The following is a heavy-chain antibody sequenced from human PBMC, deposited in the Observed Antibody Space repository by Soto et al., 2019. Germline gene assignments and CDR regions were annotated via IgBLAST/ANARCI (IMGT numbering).Heavy chain of an antibody. CDR1: GFTFKNYW. Sequence: EVQLVESGGGLIQPGESLRLSCEGSGFTFKNYWMHWVRQVPGKGLVWVSRINSDGSNTRYADSVKGRFTVSRDNAKNTLFLQMNSLRAADTAVYFCARRCNRPNCYGMDVWGQGTTVTVSS. J-gene: IGHJ6*02. D-gene: IGHD6-6*01. V-gene: IGHV3-74*01. CDR2: INSDGSNT. CDR3: ARRCNRPNCYGMDV.